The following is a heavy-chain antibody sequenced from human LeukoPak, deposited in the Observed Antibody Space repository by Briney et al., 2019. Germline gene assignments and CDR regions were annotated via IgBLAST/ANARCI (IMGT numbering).Heavy chain of an antibody. D-gene: IGHD6-6*01. V-gene: IGHV1-69*04. J-gene: IGHJ6*03. CDR2: IIPILGIA. CDR1: GGTFSSYA. Sequence: ASVKVSCKASGGTFSSYAISWVRQAPGQGLEWMGRIIPILGIANYAQKFQGRVTITADKSTSTAYMELSSLRSEDTAVYYCARAYSSFYYYYMDVWGKGTTVTVSS. CDR3: ARAYSSFYYYYMDV.